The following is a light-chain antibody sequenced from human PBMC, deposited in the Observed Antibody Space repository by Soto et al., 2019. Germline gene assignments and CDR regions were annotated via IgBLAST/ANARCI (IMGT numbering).Light chain of an antibody. Sequence: QLVLTQSPSASASLGASVNLTCTLSSGHSSYAIAWHQQQPEKGPRYLMKLNSDGSHSKGDRIPDRFSGSSSGAERYLTISSLQSEDEADYYCQTWGTGIRVFGGGTKLTVL. CDR2: LNSDGSH. V-gene: IGLV4-69*01. CDR1: SGHSSYA. J-gene: IGLJ3*02. CDR3: QTWGTGIRV.